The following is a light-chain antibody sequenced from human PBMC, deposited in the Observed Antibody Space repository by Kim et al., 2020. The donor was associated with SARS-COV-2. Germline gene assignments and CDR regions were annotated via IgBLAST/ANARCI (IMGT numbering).Light chain of an antibody. Sequence: GQTGRMKCQGDRLRMYFAKWYQEMTGKAPVLVFYGKNKRPSGITDRFYGSKAGETGNLTITRAQAEDEAEDHCSGREISGHHLVLFGGGTQLTVL. CDR3: SGREISGHHLVL. V-gene: IGLV3-19*01. CDR1: RLRMYF. CDR2: GKN. J-gene: IGLJ2*01.